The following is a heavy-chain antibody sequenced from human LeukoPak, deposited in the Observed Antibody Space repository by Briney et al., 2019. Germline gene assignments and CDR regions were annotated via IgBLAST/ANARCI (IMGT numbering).Heavy chain of an antibody. CDR2: IGTSDGNT. Sequence: GGSLRLSCAASGFTLSSHAMSWVRQAPGKGLEWVPTIGTSDGNTQYADSVKGRFTISRDNSESTLYMQMNSLRAEDTAVYYCAKLRSWPWYIDYWGQGTLVTVSS. CDR1: GFTLSSHA. CDR3: AKLRSWPWYIDY. V-gene: IGHV3-23*01. J-gene: IGHJ4*02.